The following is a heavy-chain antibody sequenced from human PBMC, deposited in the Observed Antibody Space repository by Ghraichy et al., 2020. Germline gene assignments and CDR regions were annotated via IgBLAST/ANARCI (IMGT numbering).Heavy chain of an antibody. CDR1: GGTFSSYA. Sequence: SVKVSCKASGGTFSSYAISWVRQAPGQGLEWMGGIIPIFGTANYAQKFQGRVTITADESTSTAYMELSSLRSEDTAVYYCARDPRRTGVYYYGMDVWGQGTTVTVSS. CDR2: IIPIFGTA. J-gene: IGHJ6*02. D-gene: IGHD7-27*01. CDR3: ARDPRRTGVYYYGMDV. V-gene: IGHV1-69*13.